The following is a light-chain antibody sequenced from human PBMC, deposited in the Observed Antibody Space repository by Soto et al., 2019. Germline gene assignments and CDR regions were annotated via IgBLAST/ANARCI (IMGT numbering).Light chain of an antibody. CDR2: GVT. V-gene: IGLV2-18*02. CDR1: SRDVGSFNR. CDR3: SSFTSSNTYV. Sequence: QSVLTQPPSVSGSPGQSVTISCTGTSRDVGSFNRVSWYQQPPGAAPKLLIYGVTNRPSGVPDRFSGSKSGNTASLTISGLQAEDEADYYSSSFTSSNTYVFGSGTKVTVL. J-gene: IGLJ1*01.